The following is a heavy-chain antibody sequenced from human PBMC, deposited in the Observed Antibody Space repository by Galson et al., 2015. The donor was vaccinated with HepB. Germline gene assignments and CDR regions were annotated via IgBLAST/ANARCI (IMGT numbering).Heavy chain of an antibody. V-gene: IGHV3-30-3*01. CDR2: ISYDGSNK. CDR3: ARDRSGWYTLVRYFDY. Sequence: SLRLSCAASGFTFSSYAMHWVRQAPGKGLEWVAVISYDGSNKYYADSVKGRFTISRDNSKNTLYLQMNSLRAEDTAVYYCARDRSGWYTLVRYFDYWGQGTLVTVSS. J-gene: IGHJ4*02. D-gene: IGHD6-19*01. CDR1: GFTFSSYA.